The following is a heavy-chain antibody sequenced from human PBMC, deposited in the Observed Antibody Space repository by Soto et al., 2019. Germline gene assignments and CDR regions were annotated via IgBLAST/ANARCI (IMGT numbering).Heavy chain of an antibody. J-gene: IGHJ4*02. Sequence: QVQLVESGGGVVQPGRSLRLSCAASGFTFSSYGMHWVRQAPGKGLEWVAVIWYDGSNKYHADSVQGRFTITRDNSKNTLYLQMNSLRAEDTAAYYCARDLGSSSEDEHGYWGQGTLGTGSS. CDR3: ARDLGSSSEDEHGY. D-gene: IGHD6-19*01. CDR2: IWYDGSNK. CDR1: GFTFSSYG. V-gene: IGHV3-33*01.